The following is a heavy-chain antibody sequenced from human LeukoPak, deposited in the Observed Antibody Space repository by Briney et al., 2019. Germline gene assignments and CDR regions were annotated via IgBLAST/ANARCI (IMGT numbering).Heavy chain of an antibody. CDR2: INHSGST. CDR1: GGSFSGYY. CDR3: ARDPNRYGFDY. J-gene: IGHJ4*02. D-gene: IGHD1-14*01. V-gene: IGHV4-34*01. Sequence: PSETLSLTCAVYGGSFSGYYWSWIRQPPGKGLEWIGEINHSGSTNYNPSLKSRVTISVDTSKNQFSLKLSSVTAADTAVYYCARDPNRYGFDYWGQGTLVTVSS.